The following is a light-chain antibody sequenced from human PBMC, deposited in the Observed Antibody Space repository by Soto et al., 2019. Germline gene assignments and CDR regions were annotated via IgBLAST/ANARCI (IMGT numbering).Light chain of an antibody. CDR2: DVT. CDR3: SPYTSTNTLV. J-gene: IGLJ2*01. V-gene: IGLV2-14*01. Sequence: QSALTQPASVSGSPGQSITISWTGTRSDVGGYNFVSWYQQHPGKVPKLLIYDVTHRPSGVSNRFSASKSANTASLTISGLQAEDEADYYCSPYTSTNTLVFGGGTKLTVL. CDR1: RSDVGGYNF.